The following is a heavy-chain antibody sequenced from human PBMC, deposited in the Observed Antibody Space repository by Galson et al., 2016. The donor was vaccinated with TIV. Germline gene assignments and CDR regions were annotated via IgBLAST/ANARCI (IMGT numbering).Heavy chain of an antibody. CDR2: IYSGGST. V-gene: IGHV3-66*02. J-gene: IGHJ4*02. CDR1: GFSVSSNY. D-gene: IGHD3-22*01. Sequence: SLRLSCAASGFSVSSNYMSWVRQAPGKGLEWVSVIYSGGSTHYADSVKGRFTISRDNSKKMLYLQMNSLRAEDTAVYYCARDLGYDSRGYYPGYWGRGTLVTVSS. CDR3: ARDLGYDSRGYYPGY.